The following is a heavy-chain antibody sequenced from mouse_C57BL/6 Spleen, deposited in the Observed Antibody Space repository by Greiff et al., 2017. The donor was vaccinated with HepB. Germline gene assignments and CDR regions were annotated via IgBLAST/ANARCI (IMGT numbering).Heavy chain of an antibody. J-gene: IGHJ4*01. CDR3: ARPFLGEGYAMDY. D-gene: IGHD4-1*01. Sequence: EVKLVESGGGLVQPGGSLSLSCAASGFTFTDYYMSWVRQPPGKALEWLGFIRNKANGYTTEYSASVKGRFTISRDNSQSILYLQMNALRAEDSATYYCARPFLGEGYAMDYWGQGTSVTVSS. CDR2: IRNKANGYTT. CDR1: GFTFTDYY. V-gene: IGHV7-3*01.